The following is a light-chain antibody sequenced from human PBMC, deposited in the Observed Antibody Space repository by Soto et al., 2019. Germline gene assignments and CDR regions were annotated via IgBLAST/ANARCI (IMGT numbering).Light chain of an antibody. J-gene: IGKJ2*01. CDR1: QGISSY. V-gene: IGKV1-8*01. CDR2: AAS. CDR3: QHYNNYPYT. Sequence: AIRMTQSPSSFSASTGDRVTITCRASQGISSYLAWYQQKPGKAPKLLIYAASTLQSGVPSRFSGSGSGTDFTLTISCLQSEDFATYYCQHYNNYPYTFGQGSKLEIK.